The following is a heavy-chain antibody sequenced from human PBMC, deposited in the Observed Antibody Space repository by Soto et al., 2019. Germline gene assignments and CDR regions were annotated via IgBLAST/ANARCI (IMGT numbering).Heavy chain of an antibody. D-gene: IGHD2-2*01. Sequence: GGSLRLSCASSGLTFSTYGFHWVRQAPGKGLEWVAVISNDVRNIHYAESVKGRFTISRDNSKNTLYLQMNSLRPNDTAVYYCVKDSLGGMTPVFMPGPDWGQGTLVTVSS. CDR2: ISNDVRNI. CDR3: VKDSLGGMTPVFMPGPD. V-gene: IGHV3-30*18. CDR1: GLTFSTYG. J-gene: IGHJ4*02.